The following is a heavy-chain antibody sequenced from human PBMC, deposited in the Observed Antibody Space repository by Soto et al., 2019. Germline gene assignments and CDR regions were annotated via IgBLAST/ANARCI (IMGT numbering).Heavy chain of an antibody. CDR2: IWSAVIT. Sequence: WGSRRLSCAASGFSVSSKYMNWVRQAPGKGLEWVSIIWSAVITYYEDSVKGRFTISRDIYKNIVYLQMNSLRVEDSALYYCARELPQEVWGQGTMVNVSS. CDR1: GFSVSSKY. J-gene: IGHJ4*02. V-gene: IGHV3-53*01. CDR3: ARELPQEV. D-gene: IGHD1-7*01.